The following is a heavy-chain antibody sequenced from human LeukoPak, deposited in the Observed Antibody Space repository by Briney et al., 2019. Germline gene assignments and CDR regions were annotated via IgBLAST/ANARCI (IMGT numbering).Heavy chain of an antibody. D-gene: IGHD3-22*01. CDR3: ARISPYYYDSSGYYEDY. Sequence: GASVKDSCKASGYTFTSYGISWVRQAPGQGLEWMGWISAYNGNRNYAQKLQGRVTMTTDTSTSTAYMELRSLRSDDTAVYYCARISPYYYDSSGYYEDYWGQGTLVTVSS. CDR1: GYTFTSYG. V-gene: IGHV1-18*01. J-gene: IGHJ4*02. CDR2: ISAYNGNR.